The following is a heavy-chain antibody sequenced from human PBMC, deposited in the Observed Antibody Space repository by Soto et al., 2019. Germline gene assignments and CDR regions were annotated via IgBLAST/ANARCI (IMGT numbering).Heavy chain of an antibody. CDR2: FSGTTSST. D-gene: IGHD1-26*01. V-gene: IGHV3-23*01. CDR1: GFIFSSYA. Sequence: VGSLRLSCAASGFIFSSYAMSWVRQAPGKGLEWVSAFSGTTSSTYYAASVKGRFTISRDNSKNTLYLQMNSLKAEDTAAYYCAKGQKWELPFDYWGQGALVTVSS. J-gene: IGHJ4*02. CDR3: AKGQKWELPFDY.